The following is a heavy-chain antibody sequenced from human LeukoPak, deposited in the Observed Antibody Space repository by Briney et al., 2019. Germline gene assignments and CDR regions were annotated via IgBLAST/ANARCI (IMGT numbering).Heavy chain of an antibody. CDR1: GFTFSNYA. D-gene: IGHD3-10*01. CDR3: AKDYYYSSGTYFDY. CDR2: ISKDGSSQ. Sequence: PGGSLRLSCAASGFTFSNYAIHWVRQAPGKGLEWVADISKDGSSQYYADSVKGRFTISRDNSKNTLYLQINSLRTEDTAVYYCAKDYYYSSGTYFDYWGQGTLVTVSS. V-gene: IGHV3-30*18. J-gene: IGHJ4*02.